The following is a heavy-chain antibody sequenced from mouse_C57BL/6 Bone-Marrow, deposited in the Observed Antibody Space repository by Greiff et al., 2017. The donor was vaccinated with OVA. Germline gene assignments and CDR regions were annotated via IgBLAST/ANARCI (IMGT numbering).Heavy chain of an antibody. CDR1: GYTFTSYW. J-gene: IGHJ3*01. V-gene: IGHV1-69*01. Sequence: QVQLQQSGAELVMPGASVKLSCKASGYTFTSYWMHWVKQRPGQGLEWIGEIDPSDSYTNYNQKFKGKSTLTVDKSSSTAYMQLSSLTSEDSAVYYCARCGYDGFAYWGQGTLVTVSA. CDR3: ARCGYDGFAY. CDR2: IDPSDSYT. D-gene: IGHD2-2*01.